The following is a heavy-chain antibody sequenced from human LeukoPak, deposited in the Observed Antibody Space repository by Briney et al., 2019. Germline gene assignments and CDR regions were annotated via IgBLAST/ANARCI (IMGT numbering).Heavy chain of an antibody. Sequence: TGGSLRLSCAASGFTFSSYAMSWVRQAPGKGLEWVSAISGSGGSTYYADSVKGRFTISRDNSKNTLYLQMNSLRAEDTAVYYCAASRAPWYYDSSPLAFDIWGQGTMVTVSS. V-gene: IGHV3-23*01. J-gene: IGHJ3*02. D-gene: IGHD3-22*01. CDR1: GFTFSSYA. CDR3: AASRAPWYYDSSPLAFDI. CDR2: ISGSGGST.